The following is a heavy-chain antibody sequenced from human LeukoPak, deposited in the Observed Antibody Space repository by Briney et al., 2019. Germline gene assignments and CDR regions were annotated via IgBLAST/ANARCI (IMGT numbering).Heavy chain of an antibody. V-gene: IGHV4-59*08. CDR3: ARLQRDYYYGSGSYYNDYYYYYGMDV. Sequence: SETLSLTCTVSGGSISSYYWSWIRQPPGKGLEWIGYIYYSGSTNYNPSLKSRVTISVDTSKNQFSLKLSSVTAADTAVYYCARLQRDYYYGSGSYYNDYYYYYGMDVWGQGTTVTVSS. D-gene: IGHD3-10*01. CDR1: GGSISSYY. CDR2: IYYSGST. J-gene: IGHJ6*02.